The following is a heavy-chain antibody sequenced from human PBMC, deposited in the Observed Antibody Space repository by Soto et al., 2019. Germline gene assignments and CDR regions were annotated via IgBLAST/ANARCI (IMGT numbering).Heavy chain of an antibody. CDR2: ISSSGNII. CDR1: GFTFTSYA. V-gene: IGHV3-11*01. CDR3: ARDLGYYDSSGYFDY. J-gene: IGHJ4*02. Sequence: GSLRLSCAASGFTFTSYAMSWIRQAPGKGLEWVSYISSSGNIIYYADSVKGRFTISRDNAKNSLYLQMNSLRAEDTAVYYCARDLGYYDSSGYFDYWGQGTLVTVSS. D-gene: IGHD3-22*01.